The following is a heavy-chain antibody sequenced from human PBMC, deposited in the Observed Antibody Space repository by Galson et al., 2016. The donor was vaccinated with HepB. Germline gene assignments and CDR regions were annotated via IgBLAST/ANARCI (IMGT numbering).Heavy chain of an antibody. J-gene: IGHJ4*02. CDR1: GYTFTING. V-gene: IGHV1-18*01. Sequence: SVKVSCKASGYTFTINGISWVRQAPGQGLEWMGWISAYSGNTNYAQKFQGRVTLTKDTSASTVYMELRSLRSDDTAMYYCARDRDAALDYWGQGALVTDSS. D-gene: IGHD6-13*01. CDR3: ARDRDAALDY. CDR2: ISAYSGNT.